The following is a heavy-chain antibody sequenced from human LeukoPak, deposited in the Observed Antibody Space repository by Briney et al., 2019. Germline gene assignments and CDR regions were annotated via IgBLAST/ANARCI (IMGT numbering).Heavy chain of an antibody. CDR1: GYSFTGHY. J-gene: IGHJ6*03. CDR3: ARDLSSSALLWFGAPPDYHYYMDV. D-gene: IGHD3-10*01. V-gene: IGHV1-2*02. Sequence: ASVKVSCKTSGYSFTGHYIHWVRQAPGQGLEWMGWINPNSGATNYTQKFQGRVTMTRDTSITTAHMELSRLRYEDTAVYYCARDLSSSALLWFGAPPDYHYYMDVWGEGTTVTVPS. CDR2: INPNSGAT.